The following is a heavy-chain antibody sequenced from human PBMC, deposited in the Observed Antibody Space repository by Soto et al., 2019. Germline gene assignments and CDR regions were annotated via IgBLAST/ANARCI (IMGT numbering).Heavy chain of an antibody. D-gene: IGHD2-21*02. CDR1: GGSVSSGSYY. J-gene: IGHJ4*02. CDR2: IYYSGST. CDR3: ARDRSPPSCGGDCYTFDY. Sequence: SETLSLTCTVSGGSVSSGSYYWSWIRQPPGKGLEWIGYIYYSGSTNYNPSLKSRVTISVDTSKNQFSLKLSSVTAADTAVYYCARDRSPPSCGGDCYTFDYWGQGTLVTVSS. V-gene: IGHV4-61*01.